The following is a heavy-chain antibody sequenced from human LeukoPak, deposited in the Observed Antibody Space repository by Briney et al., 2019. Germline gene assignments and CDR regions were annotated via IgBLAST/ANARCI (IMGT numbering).Heavy chain of an antibody. J-gene: IGHJ5*02. CDR2: IYYSGSI. CDR1: GDSISSHY. V-gene: IGHV4-59*11. CDR3: ARALFGFDP. Sequence: SETLSLTCTVSGDSISSHYWSWIRQPPGKGLEWIAYIYYSGSINYDPSLKSRVTISVDTSKNQFSLKLSSVTAADTAVYYCARALFGFDPWGQGTLVTVSS.